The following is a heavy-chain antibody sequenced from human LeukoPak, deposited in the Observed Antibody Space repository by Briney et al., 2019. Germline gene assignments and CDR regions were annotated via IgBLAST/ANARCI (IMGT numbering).Heavy chain of an antibody. Sequence: GGSLRLSCAASGFTFSSYGMHWVRQAPGKGLEWVAFIRYDGSNKYYADSVKGRFTISRDNSKNTLYLQMNSLRAEDTAVYYCAKDPEWFGESPYYMDVWGKGTTVTISS. V-gene: IGHV3-30*02. CDR1: GFTFSSYG. CDR2: IRYDGSNK. D-gene: IGHD3-10*01. CDR3: AKDPEWFGESPYYMDV. J-gene: IGHJ6*03.